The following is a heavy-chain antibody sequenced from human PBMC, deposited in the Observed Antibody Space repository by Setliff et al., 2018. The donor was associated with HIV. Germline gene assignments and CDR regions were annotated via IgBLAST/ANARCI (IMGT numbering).Heavy chain of an antibody. CDR3: ARGRAPLLGIGVDY. V-gene: IGHV4-34*01. CDR2: INHSGNT. Sequence: SETLSLTCTVSGASISSHYWSWIRQPPGKGLEWIGEINHSGNTNYNPSLKSRVTISVDTSKNQFSLNLSSVTAADTAMYYCARGRAPLLGIGVDYWGQGTLVTVSS. CDR1: GASISSHY. D-gene: IGHD7-27*01. J-gene: IGHJ4*02.